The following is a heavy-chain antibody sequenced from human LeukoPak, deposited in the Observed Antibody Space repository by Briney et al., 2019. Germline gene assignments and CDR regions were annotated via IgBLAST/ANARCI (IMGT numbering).Heavy chain of an antibody. J-gene: IGHJ4*02. Sequence: PSETLSLTCADSGGSFSDYNWSWLRQSPEKGLEWIGEINDSGTTHYNPSLNKRVTISVDTAKYQFSLRLKSLTAADTAVHFCARRLDLEDLDSWGQGTLVTVSS. CDR3: ARRLDLEDLDS. CDR2: INDSGTT. CDR1: GGSFSDYN. V-gene: IGHV4-34*01.